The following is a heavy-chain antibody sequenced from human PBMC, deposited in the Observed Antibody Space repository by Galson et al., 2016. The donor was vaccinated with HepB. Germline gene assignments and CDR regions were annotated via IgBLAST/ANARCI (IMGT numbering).Heavy chain of an antibody. CDR3: AREGLCSGGRCYPDY. CDR2: IKEDGSEK. J-gene: IGHJ4*01. Sequence: SLRLSCAATGFSFSNYWMTWVRQAPGKGLEWVANIKEDGSEKRYVDSMKGRFTISRDNAKNSLYLQVNSLRAEDTAVYYCAREGLCSGGRCYPDYWGHRTLVTVSS. D-gene: IGHD2-15*01. CDR1: GFSFSNYW. V-gene: IGHV3-7*01.